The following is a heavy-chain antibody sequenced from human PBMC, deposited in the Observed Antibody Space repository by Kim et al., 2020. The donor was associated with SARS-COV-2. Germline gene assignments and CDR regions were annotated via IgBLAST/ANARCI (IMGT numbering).Heavy chain of an antibody. CDR2: INHRGST. Sequence: SETLSLTCAVYGASFNNFYWSLIRQSPGKGLEWIGEINHRGSTNYNPSLKSRVTISLDTSKNQFSLKLNSVTAADTAVYYCARETSRGDDAFDVWGQGTMVSVSS. D-gene: IGHD3-10*01. V-gene: IGHV4-34*01. CDR3: ARETSRGDDAFDV. J-gene: IGHJ3*01. CDR1: GASFNNFY.